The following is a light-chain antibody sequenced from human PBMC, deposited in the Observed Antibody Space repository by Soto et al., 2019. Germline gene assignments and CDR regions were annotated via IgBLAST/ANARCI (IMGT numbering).Light chain of an antibody. Sequence: EIVLTQSPGTLSLSPGERATLFGRASQSVTSSYLAWYQQQPGQAPRLLIYGASTRATGIPDRFSGSGSGTDFTLTISRLEPEDFAVYYCQQYGNSPRTFGQGTKVEIK. CDR3: QQYGNSPRT. CDR1: QSVTSSY. CDR2: GAS. J-gene: IGKJ1*01. V-gene: IGKV3-20*01.